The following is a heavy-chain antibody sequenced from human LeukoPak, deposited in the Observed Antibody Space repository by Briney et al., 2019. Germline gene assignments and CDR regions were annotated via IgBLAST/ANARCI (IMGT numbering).Heavy chain of an antibody. J-gene: IGHJ4*02. V-gene: IGHV3-30*18. Sequence: GGSLRLSCAASGFTFSSYGMHWVRQAPGKGLEWVAVISYDGSNKYYADSVKGRFTISRDNSKNTLYLQMNSLRAEDTAVYYCAKGVVRFLEWLALDYWGQGTLVTVSS. CDR1: GFTFSSYG. CDR3: AKGVVRFLEWLALDY. CDR2: ISYDGSNK. D-gene: IGHD3-3*01.